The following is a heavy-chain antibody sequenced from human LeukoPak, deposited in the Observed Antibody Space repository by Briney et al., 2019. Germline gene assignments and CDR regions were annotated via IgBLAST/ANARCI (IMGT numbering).Heavy chain of an antibody. V-gene: IGHV3-23*01. D-gene: IGHD3-10*01. CDR1: GFTFSSHA. CDR2: ISGSGGST. Sequence: PGGSLRLSCAASGFTFSSHAMSWVRQAPGKGLEWVSAISGSGGSTYYADSVKGRFTISRDNSKNTLYLQMNSLRAEDTAVYYCAKGVWFGELKAYYYGMDVWGQGTTVTVSS. J-gene: IGHJ6*02. CDR3: AKGVWFGELKAYYYGMDV.